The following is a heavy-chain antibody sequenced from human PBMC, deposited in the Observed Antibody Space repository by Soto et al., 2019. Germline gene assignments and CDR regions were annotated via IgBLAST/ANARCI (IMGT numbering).Heavy chain of an antibody. Sequence: TSETLSLTCTVSGVSISSYYWSWIRQPPGKGLEWIGYIYYSGSTNYNPSLKSRVTISVDTSKNQFSLKLSSVTAADTAVYYCARHAQYYDILTGYRGYDYGMDVWGQGTTVTVSS. V-gene: IGHV4-59*08. CDR1: GVSISSYY. D-gene: IGHD3-9*01. CDR3: ARHAQYYDILTGYRGYDYGMDV. J-gene: IGHJ6*02. CDR2: IYYSGST.